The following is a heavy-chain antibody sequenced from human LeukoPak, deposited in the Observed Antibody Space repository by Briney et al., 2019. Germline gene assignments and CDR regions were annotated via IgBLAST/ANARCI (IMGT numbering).Heavy chain of an antibody. CDR3: AKSGWLRRAFFQD. J-gene: IGHJ1*01. Sequence: PSETLSLTCNVSGDSINTYFWNWIRQPPGKGLEWLGYISHSGSTNYNPSLKSRLTMSVDMSKNQSSLRLTSATAADTAVYFCAKSGWLRRAFFQDWGQGILVTVSS. CDR2: ISHSGST. CDR1: GDSINTYF. D-gene: IGHD6-19*01. V-gene: IGHV4-59*01.